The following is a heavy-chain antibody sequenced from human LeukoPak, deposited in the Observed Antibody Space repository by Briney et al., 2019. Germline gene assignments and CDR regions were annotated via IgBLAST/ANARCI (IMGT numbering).Heavy chain of an antibody. CDR1: GGTFSSYA. Sequence: GASVKVSCKASGGTFSSYAISWVRQAPGQGLEWMGGIIPIFGTANYAQKFQGRVTITADESTSTAYMEPSSLRSEDTAVYYCARVRVVPAAIGGMDVWGQGTTVTVSS. CDR3: ARVRVVPAAIGGMDV. CDR2: IIPIFGTA. V-gene: IGHV1-69*13. D-gene: IGHD2-2*02. J-gene: IGHJ6*02.